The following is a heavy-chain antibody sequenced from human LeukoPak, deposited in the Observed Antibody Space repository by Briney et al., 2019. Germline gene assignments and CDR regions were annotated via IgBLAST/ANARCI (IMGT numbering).Heavy chain of an antibody. CDR1: GGSISSGGYY. CDR2: IYYSGST. CDR3: ARVTRYYYDRIEGNWFDP. Sequence: SETLSLTCTASGGSISSGGYYWSWIRQHPGKGLEWIGYIYYSGSTNYNPSLKSRVTISVDTSKNQFSLKLSSVTAADTAVYYCARVTRYYYDRIEGNWFDPWGQGTLVTVSS. V-gene: IGHV4-61*08. D-gene: IGHD3-22*01. J-gene: IGHJ5*02.